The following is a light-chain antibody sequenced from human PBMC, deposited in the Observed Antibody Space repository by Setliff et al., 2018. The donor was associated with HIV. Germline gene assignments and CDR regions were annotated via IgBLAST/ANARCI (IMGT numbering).Light chain of an antibody. V-gene: IGLV2-14*01. CDR1: SSDVGGYNY. CDR3: SSYAISNTLP. J-gene: IGLJ1*01. Sequence: QSVLTQPASVSGSPGQSITISCIGTSSDVGGYNYVSWYQQHPGKAPKLMISEVRNRPSGVSSRFSGSKSGNTASLTISGLQAEDEADYYCSSYAISNTLPFGTGTKVTVL. CDR2: EVR.